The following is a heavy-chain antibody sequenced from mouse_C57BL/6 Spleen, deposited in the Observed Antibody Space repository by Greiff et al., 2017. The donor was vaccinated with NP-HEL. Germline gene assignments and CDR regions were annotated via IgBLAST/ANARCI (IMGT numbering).Heavy chain of an antibody. CDR3: TREGSQAWFAY. J-gene: IGHJ3*01. V-gene: IGHV5-9-1*02. CDR2: ISSGGDYI. Sequence: EVKLVESGEGLVKPGGSLKLSCAASGFTFSSYAMSWVRQTPEKRLEWVAYISSGGDYIYYADTVKGRFTISRDNARNTLYLQMSSLKSEDTAMYYCTREGSQAWFAYWGQGTLVTVSA. CDR1: GFTFSSYA.